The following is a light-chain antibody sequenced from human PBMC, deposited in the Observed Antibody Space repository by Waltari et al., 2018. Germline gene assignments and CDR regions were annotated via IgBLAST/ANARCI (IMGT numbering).Light chain of an antibody. V-gene: IGKV3-20*01. CDR1: QSVSRS. J-gene: IGKJ1*01. Sequence: IVLTQSPGTLSLSPEERATLSCRASQSVSRSLAWYQQKPGQAPKLLIYGASTRATGIPYRFTGSGSGTDFSLTISSLEPEDFAIYFCQHYVRLPATFGQGTKVEIK. CDR2: GAS. CDR3: QHYVRLPAT.